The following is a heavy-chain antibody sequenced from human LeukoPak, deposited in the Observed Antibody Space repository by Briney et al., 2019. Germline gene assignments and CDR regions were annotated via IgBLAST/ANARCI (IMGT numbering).Heavy chain of an antibody. CDR2: IYYSGST. CDR3: ARAFTYYDILGYAFDI. J-gene: IGHJ3*02. V-gene: IGHV4-61*08. Sequence: SETLSLTCTVSGGSISSGDYYWSWIRQPPGKGLEWIGYIYYSGSTNYNPSLKSRVTISVDTSKNQFSLKLSSVTAADTAVYYCARAFTYYDILGYAFDIWGQGTMVTVSS. CDR1: GGSISSGDYY. D-gene: IGHD3-9*01.